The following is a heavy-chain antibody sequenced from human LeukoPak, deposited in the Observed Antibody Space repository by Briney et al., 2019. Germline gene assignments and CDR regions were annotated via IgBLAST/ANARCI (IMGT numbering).Heavy chain of an antibody. CDR1: GYTFTSYG. J-gene: IGHJ6*03. CDR2: ISAHNGNT. D-gene: IGHD1-1*01. Sequence: ASVKVSCKASGYTFTSYGISWVRQAPGQGLEWMGWISAHNGNTNYAQKLQGRVTMTTDTSTSTAYMELRSLRSDDTAVYYCARVEREGYYYYYYYMDVWGKGTTVTVSS. V-gene: IGHV1-18*01. CDR3: ARVEREGYYYYYYYMDV.